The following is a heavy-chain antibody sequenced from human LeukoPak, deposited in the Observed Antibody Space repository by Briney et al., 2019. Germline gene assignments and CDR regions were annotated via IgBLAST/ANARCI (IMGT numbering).Heavy chain of an antibody. J-gene: IGHJ4*02. CDR2: INHSGST. CDR3: ARIIVVTSTDYFDS. D-gene: IGHD2/OR15-2a*01. Sequence: SETLSLTCAVYGGSFSGYYWSWIRQPPGKGLEWIGEINHSGSTNYNPSLKSRVTISVDTSKNQFSLKLSSVTAADTALYYCARIIVVTSTDYFDSWGQGTLVTVSS. CDR1: GGSFSGYY. V-gene: IGHV4-34*01.